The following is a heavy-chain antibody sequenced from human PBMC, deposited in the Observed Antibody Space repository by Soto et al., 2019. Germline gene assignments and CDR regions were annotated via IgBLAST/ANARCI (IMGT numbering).Heavy chain of an antibody. CDR1: GFTFTSYA. CDR2: ISVSGGTT. J-gene: IGHJ5*02. CDR3: AKAWGWFDP. D-gene: IGHD3-16*01. Sequence: EVQLLESGGDLVHPGGSLSLSCAASGFTFTSYAMTWVRQAPEKGLEWVSSISVSGGTTYYTDSVKGRFTISRDNSKNTLFLQMNSLRAEDTAVYYCAKAWGWFDPWGQGTLVTVSS. V-gene: IGHV3-23*01.